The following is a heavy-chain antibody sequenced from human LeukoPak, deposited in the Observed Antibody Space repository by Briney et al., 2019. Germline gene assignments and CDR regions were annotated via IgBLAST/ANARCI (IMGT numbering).Heavy chain of an antibody. CDR3: ARGLGSIVVVPAAIYYYYGMDV. Sequence: SETLSLTCAVYGGSFSGYDWSWIRQPPGKGLEWIGEINHSGSTNYNPSLKSRVTISVDTSKNQFSLKLSSVTAADTAVYYCARGLGSIVVVPAAIYYYYGMDVWGQGTTVTVSS. CDR1: GGSFSGYD. V-gene: IGHV4-34*01. CDR2: INHSGST. J-gene: IGHJ6*02. D-gene: IGHD2-2*01.